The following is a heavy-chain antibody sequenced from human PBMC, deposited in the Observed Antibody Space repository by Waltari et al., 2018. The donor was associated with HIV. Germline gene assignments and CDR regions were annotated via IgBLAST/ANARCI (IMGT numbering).Heavy chain of an antibody. V-gene: IGHV3-23*04. J-gene: IGHJ4*02. CDR3: VPSGCDFVEYGHRLDF. Sequence: EVRFVGSGGGLVRPGGSLRLAGTTSSFNFGLYSMTWVRQAPGSGLGWFARGSRAGSTTYYADVVKGRFHVSRESFMVMWTLNITSRGVEDTAVYYCVPSGCDFVEYGHRLDFWGRG. D-gene: IGHD2-21*01. CDR2: GSRAGSTT. CDR1: SFNFGLYS.